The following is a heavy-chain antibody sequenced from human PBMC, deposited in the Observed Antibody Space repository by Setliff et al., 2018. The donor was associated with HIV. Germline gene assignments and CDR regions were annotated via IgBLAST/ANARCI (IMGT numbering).Heavy chain of an antibody. Sequence: SETLSLTCSVSGISINGYYWGWIRQPPGKGLEWIGTIYYRGSTYYNPSLKSRVTISVDTSKNQFSLKLTSVTAADTAVYYCARHYGAVKSVVTVVAKYFPHWGQGTLVTVSS. CDR2: IYYRGST. V-gene: IGHV4-39*01. CDR3: ARHYGAVKSVVTVVAKYFPH. J-gene: IGHJ1*01. CDR1: GISINGYY. D-gene: IGHD2-21*02.